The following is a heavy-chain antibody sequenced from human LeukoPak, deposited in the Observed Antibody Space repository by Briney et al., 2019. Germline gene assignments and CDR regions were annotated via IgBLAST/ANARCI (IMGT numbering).Heavy chain of an antibody. CDR3: ATVHIGH. CDR1: GGSFSGYY. Sequence: SETLSLTCAVYGGSFSGYYWSWIRQPPGKGLEWIGEINHSGSTNYNPSLKSRVTISVDTSKNQFSLKLSSVTAADTAVYYCATVHIGHWGQGTLVTVSS. V-gene: IGHV4-34*01. CDR2: INHSGST. D-gene: IGHD2-21*01. J-gene: IGHJ4*02.